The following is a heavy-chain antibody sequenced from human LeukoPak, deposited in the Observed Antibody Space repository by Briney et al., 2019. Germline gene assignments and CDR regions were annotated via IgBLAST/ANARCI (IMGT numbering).Heavy chain of an antibody. J-gene: IGHJ4*02. Sequence: GGSLRLSCAASGFTFSSYGMHWVRQAPGKGLEWVAFIRYDGSNKYYADSVKGRFTISRDNSKNTLYLQMNSLRAEDTAVYYCARGRGSSSWYGPSPHYWGQGTLVTVSS. CDR1: GFTFSSYG. D-gene: IGHD6-13*01. CDR2: IRYDGSNK. V-gene: IGHV3-30*02. CDR3: ARGRGSSSWYGPSPHY.